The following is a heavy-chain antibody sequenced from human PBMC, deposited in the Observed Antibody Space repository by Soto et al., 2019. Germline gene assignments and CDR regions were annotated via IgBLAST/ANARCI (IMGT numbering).Heavy chain of an antibody. CDR3: AKESQSEDEDYYYYMDV. CDR2: ISWNSGSI. CDR1: GFTFDDYA. V-gene: IGHV3-9*01. Sequence: GGSLRLSCAASGFTFDDYAMHWVRQAPGKGLEWVSGISWNSGSIGYADSVKGRFTISRDNAKNSLYLQMNSLRAEDTALYYCAKESQSEDEDYYYYMDVWGKGTTVTVSS. J-gene: IGHJ6*03.